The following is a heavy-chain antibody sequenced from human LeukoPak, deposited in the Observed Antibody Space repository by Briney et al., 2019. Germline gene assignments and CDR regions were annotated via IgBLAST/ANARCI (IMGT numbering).Heavy chain of an antibody. CDR2: ISYDGSNK. CDR3: AREYWEDKPFDH. CDR1: GFTFSSYA. Sequence: GGSLRLPCAASGFTFSSYAMHWVRQAPGKGLEWVAVISYDGSNKYYADSVKGRFTISRDNSKNTLYLQMNSLRAEDTAVYYCAREYWEDKPFDHWGQGTLVTVSS. V-gene: IGHV3-30-3*01. J-gene: IGHJ4*02. D-gene: IGHD2-8*02.